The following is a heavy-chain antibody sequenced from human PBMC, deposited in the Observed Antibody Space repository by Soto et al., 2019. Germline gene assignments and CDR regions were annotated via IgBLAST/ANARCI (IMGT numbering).Heavy chain of an antibody. D-gene: IGHD4-17*01. CDR2: IWYDGSNK. CDR3: AREHTVTLLIYYYGMDV. V-gene: IGHV3-33*01. J-gene: IGHJ6*02. CDR1: GFTFSSYG. Sequence: QVQLVESGGGVVQPGRSLRLSCAASGFTFSSYGMHWVRQAPGKGLEWVAVIWYDGSNKYYADSVKGRFTISRDNSKNTLYLQMNSLRAEDTAVYYCAREHTVTLLIYYYGMDVWGQGTTVTVSS.